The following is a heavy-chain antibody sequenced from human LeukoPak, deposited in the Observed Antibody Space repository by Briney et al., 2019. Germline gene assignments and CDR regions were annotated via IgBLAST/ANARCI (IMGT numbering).Heavy chain of an antibody. CDR2: IGAWVPGT. D-gene: IGHD3-10*01. Sequence: GGSLRLSCAASGFSFSSYAMSWVRQAPGRGLEWVSSIGAWVPGTSYADSVKGRFTISRDNSENTLYLQMNSLRDEDTAVYYCARESSLTGAYFDWWGQGTLVTVSS. V-gene: IGHV3-23*01. J-gene: IGHJ4*02. CDR1: GFSFSSYA. CDR3: ARESSLTGAYFDW.